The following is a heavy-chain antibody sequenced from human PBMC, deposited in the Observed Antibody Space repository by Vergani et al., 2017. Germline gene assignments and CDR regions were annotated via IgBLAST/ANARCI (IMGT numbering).Heavy chain of an antibody. Sequence: EVQLVESGGGLVKPGGSLRLSCAASGFSFSSYSMNWVRQAPGKGLEWVASISGSSSYVFYRDSVEGRFTITRDNAKKSVYLQMNSLRAEDTAMYYCAKDREYFDWLSPFDYWGQGTLVTVSS. CDR1: GFSFSSYS. CDR2: ISGSSSYV. J-gene: IGHJ4*02. V-gene: IGHV3-21*02. D-gene: IGHD3-9*01. CDR3: AKDREYFDWLSPFDY.